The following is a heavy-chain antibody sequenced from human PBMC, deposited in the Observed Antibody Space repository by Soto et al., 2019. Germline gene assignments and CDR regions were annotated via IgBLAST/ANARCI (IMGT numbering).Heavy chain of an antibody. CDR1: GFTFSDYY. D-gene: IGHD3-22*01. Sequence: GGSLRLSCAASGFTFSDYYMSWIRQAPGKGLEWVSYISSSSSYTNYADSVKGRFTISRDNAKNSLYLQMNSLRAEDTAVYYCARPYYYDSSGYYPSTPDYWGQGTLVTVSS. V-gene: IGHV3-11*03. CDR2: ISSSSSYT. CDR3: ARPYYYDSSGYYPSTPDY. J-gene: IGHJ4*02.